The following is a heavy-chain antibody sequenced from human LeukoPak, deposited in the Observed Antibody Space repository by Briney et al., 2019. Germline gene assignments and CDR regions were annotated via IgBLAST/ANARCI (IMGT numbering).Heavy chain of an antibody. J-gene: IGHJ5*02. D-gene: IGHD6-13*01. CDR1: GGSISSYY. Sequence: SETLSLTCTVSGGSISSYYWSWIRQPPGKGLEWIGYIYYSGSTNYNPSLKSRVTISVDTSKNQFSLKLSSVTAADTAVYYCARRYSSSWNWFDPWGQGTLVTVSS. CDR3: ARRYSSSWNWFDP. V-gene: IGHV4-59*01. CDR2: IYYSGST.